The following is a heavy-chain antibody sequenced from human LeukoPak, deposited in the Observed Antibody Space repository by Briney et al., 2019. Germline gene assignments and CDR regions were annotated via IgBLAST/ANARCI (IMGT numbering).Heavy chain of an antibody. CDR1: GGSISSGGYY. CDR3: AREDRGITMVRGGSFDY. J-gene: IGHJ4*02. D-gene: IGHD3-10*01. V-gene: IGHV4-31*03. Sequence: SSQTLSLTCTVSGGSISSGGYYWSWIRQHPGKGLEWIGSIYYSGSTYYNPSLKSRLTISVDTSKNQFSLKLSSVTAADTAVYYCAREDRGITMVRGGSFDYWGQGTLVTVSS. CDR2: IYYSGST.